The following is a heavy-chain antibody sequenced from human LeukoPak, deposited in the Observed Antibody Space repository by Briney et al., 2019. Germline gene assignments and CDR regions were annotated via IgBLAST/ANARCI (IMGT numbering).Heavy chain of an antibody. Sequence: ASVKVSCKASGYTFTTYYIHWVRQAPGQGLEWMGIISPSGGGTTYAQKFQGRVTMTRDMSTSTVYMEVSSLKSEDTAVYYCARDQVGASLDYWGQGTLVIVSS. CDR3: ARDQVGASLDY. J-gene: IGHJ4*02. CDR2: ISPSGGGT. CDR1: GYTFTTYY. V-gene: IGHV1-46*01. D-gene: IGHD1-26*01.